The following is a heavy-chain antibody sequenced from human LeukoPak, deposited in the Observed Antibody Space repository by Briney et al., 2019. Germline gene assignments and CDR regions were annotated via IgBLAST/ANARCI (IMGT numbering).Heavy chain of an antibody. J-gene: IGHJ4*02. V-gene: IGHV3-48*03. CDR1: GFTFSSYE. CDR2: ISNTGSTI. CDR3: ARKTSRKNFDY. Sequence: PSGGSLRLSCAASGFTFSSYEMNWVRQAPGRGLEWVSYISNTGSTIYYADSVKGRSTISRDNAKNSLFLQVNSLRAEDTAIYYCARKTSRKNFDYWGQGTLVTVSS. D-gene: IGHD1-14*01.